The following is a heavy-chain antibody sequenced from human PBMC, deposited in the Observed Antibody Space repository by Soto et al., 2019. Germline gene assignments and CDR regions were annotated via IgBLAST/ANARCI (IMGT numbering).Heavy chain of an antibody. CDR1: GFTFSSYA. V-gene: IGHV3-23*01. J-gene: IGHJ4*02. CDR2: ITDSGANT. CDR3: AKTFYYGSGTQIVFDN. Sequence: GGSLRLSCAASGFTFSSYAMNWVRQAPGRGLEWVSTITDSGANTYYADSVKGRFTVSRDNSKNTLYLQMNSLRAEDTAVYYCAKTFYYGSGTQIVFDNWGQGTLVTVSS. D-gene: IGHD3-10*01.